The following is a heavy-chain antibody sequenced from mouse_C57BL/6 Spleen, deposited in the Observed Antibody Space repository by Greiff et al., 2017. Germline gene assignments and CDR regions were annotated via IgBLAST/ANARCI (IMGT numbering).Heavy chain of an antibody. J-gene: IGHJ3*01. Sequence: EVKLVESGGGLVKPGGSLKLSCAASGFTFSDYGMHWVRQAPEKGLEWVAYISSGSSTIYYADTVKGRFTISRDNAKNTLFLQMTSLRSEDTAMYYCARPSYDGYYPAWFAYWGQGTLVTVSA. CDR1: GFTFSDYG. CDR3: ARPSYDGYYPAWFAY. D-gene: IGHD2-3*01. CDR2: ISSGSSTI. V-gene: IGHV5-17*01.